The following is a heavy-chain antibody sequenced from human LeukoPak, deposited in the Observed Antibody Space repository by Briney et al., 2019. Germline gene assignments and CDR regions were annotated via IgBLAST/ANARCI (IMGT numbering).Heavy chain of an antibody. D-gene: IGHD6-13*01. J-gene: IGHJ4*02. V-gene: IGHV3-33*01. CDR2: IWYDGSNK. Sequence: GGSLRLSCAASGFTFSSYGMHWVRQAPGKGLEWVAVIWYDGSNKYYADSVKGRFTISRGNSKNTLYLQMNSLRAEDTAVYYCAREDSSSVFDYWGQGTLVTVSS. CDR3: AREDSSSVFDY. CDR1: GFTFSSYG.